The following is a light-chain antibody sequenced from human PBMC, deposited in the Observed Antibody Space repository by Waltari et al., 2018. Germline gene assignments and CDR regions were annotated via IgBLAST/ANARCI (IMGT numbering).Light chain of an antibody. CDR2: GAS. Sequence: EIVLTQSPGTLSLSPGERATLSCRASQSVRGSLAWYQQKAGQAPRLLIYGASSRANGIPDRFSGSVSGTDFSLTISRLEPEDFAVYYCQHYVRLPATFGQGTKVEI. V-gene: IGKV3-20*01. J-gene: IGKJ1*01. CDR3: QHYVRLPAT. CDR1: QSVRGS.